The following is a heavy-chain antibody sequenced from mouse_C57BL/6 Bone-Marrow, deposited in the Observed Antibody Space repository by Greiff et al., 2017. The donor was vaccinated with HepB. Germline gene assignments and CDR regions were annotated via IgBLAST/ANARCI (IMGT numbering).Heavy chain of an antibody. CDR3: ARRATTVVADY. CDR2: IHPNSGST. Sequence: QVQLKQPGAELVKPGASVKLSCKASGYTFTSYWMHWVKQRPGQGLEWIGMIHPNSGSTNYNEKFKSKATLTVDKSSSTAYMQLSSLTSEDSAVYYCARRATTVVADYWGKGTTLTVSS. J-gene: IGHJ2*01. D-gene: IGHD1-1*01. CDR1: GYTFTSYW. V-gene: IGHV1-64*01.